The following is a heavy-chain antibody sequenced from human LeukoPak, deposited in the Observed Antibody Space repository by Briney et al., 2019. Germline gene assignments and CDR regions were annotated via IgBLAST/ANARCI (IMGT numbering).Heavy chain of an antibody. Sequence: GGSLRLSCAASGFTFSSYAMSWVRQAPGKGLEWVSAISGSGGSTYYADSVKGRFTISRDNSKNTLYLQMNSLRAEDTAVYYCAKDLAPNIAAAGTSFDYWGQGTLVTVSS. CDR1: GFTFSSYA. D-gene: IGHD6-13*01. CDR3: AKDLAPNIAAAGTSFDY. J-gene: IGHJ4*02. V-gene: IGHV3-23*01. CDR2: ISGSGGST.